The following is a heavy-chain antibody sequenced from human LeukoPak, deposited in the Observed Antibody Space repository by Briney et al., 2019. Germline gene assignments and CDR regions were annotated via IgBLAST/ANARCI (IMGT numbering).Heavy chain of an antibody. D-gene: IGHD2-21*02. Sequence: PGGSLRLSCAASGFTFSSYAMSWVRQAPGKGLEWVSAISGSGGSTYYADSVKGRFTISRDNSKNTLYLQMNSLRAEDTAVYYCAKVSYCGGDCYSYFDYWGQGTLVTVS. CDR2: ISGSGGST. J-gene: IGHJ4*02. V-gene: IGHV3-23*01. CDR1: GFTFSSYA. CDR3: AKVSYCGGDCYSYFDY.